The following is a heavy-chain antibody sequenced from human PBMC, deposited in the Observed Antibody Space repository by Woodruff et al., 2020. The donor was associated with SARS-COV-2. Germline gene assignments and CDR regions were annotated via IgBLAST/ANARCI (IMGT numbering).Heavy chain of an antibody. V-gene: IGHV3-48*04. CDR3: ARGLRIRSEFDI. Sequence: ILYNVDSVKGRFTISRDNAKNSLYLQMNSLRAEDTAVYHCARGLRIRSEFDIWGQGTKVTVSS. CDR2: IL. D-gene: IGHD3-3*02. J-gene: IGHJ3*02.